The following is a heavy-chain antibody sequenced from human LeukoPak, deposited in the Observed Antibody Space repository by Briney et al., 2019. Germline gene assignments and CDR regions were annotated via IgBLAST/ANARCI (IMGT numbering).Heavy chain of an antibody. V-gene: IGHV1-3*01. CDR1: GYTFTSYA. CDR3: ARVAFGGVTSDRFDP. Sequence: ASVKVSCKASGYTFTSYAMHWVRQAPGQRLEWMGWINAGNGNTKYSQKFQGRVTITRDTSASTAYMELSSLRSEDTAVYYYARVAFGGVTSDRFDPWGQGTLVTVSS. D-gene: IGHD3-16*01. CDR2: INAGNGNT. J-gene: IGHJ5*02.